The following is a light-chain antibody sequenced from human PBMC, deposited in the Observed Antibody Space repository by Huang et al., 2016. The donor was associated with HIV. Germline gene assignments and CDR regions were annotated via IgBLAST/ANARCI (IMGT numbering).Light chain of an antibody. J-gene: IGKJ4*01. CDR2: LGY. CDR3: MQSLQTRLT. V-gene: IGKV2-28*01. CDR1: QSLLHRNGYNY. Sequence: DIVMTQSPVSLPVTPGEPASISCKSSQSLLHRNGYNYLDWYLQKPGQSPQLLIYLGYNRASGVPDRFSGSGSGTEFTLKISRVEAEDVGVYYCMQSLQTRLTFGGGTKVEIK.